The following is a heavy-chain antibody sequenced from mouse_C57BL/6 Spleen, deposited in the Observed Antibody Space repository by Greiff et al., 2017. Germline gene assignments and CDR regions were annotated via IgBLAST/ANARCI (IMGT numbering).Heavy chain of an antibody. CDR3: ALREDYDGGFAY. V-gene: IGHV1-47*01. D-gene: IGHD2-4*01. CDR1: GYTFTTYP. Sequence: QVHVKQSGAELVKPGASVKMSCKASGYTFTTYPIEWMKQNHGKSLEWIGNFHPYNDDTKYNEKFKGKATLTVEKSSSTVYLELSRLTSDDSAVYYCALREDYDGGFAYWGQGTLDTVSA. CDR2: FHPYNDDT. J-gene: IGHJ3*01.